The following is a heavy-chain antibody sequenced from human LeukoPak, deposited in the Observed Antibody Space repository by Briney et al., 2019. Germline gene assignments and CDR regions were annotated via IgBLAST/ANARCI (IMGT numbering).Heavy chain of an antibody. J-gene: IGHJ6*02. CDR2: IYSGGST. V-gene: IGHV3-66*01. CDR3: ARWYCSGGSCLPLYYYYYGMDV. Sequence: PGGSLRLSCAASGFTVSSNYMSWVRQAPGKGLEWVSVIYSGGSTYYADSVKGRFTISRDNSKNTLYLQMNSLRAEDTAVYYCARWYCSGGSCLPLYYYYYGMDVWGQGTTVTVSS. D-gene: IGHD2-15*01. CDR1: GFTVSSNY.